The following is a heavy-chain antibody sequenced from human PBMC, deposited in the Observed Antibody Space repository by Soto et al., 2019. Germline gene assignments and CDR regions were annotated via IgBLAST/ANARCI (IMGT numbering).Heavy chain of an antibody. D-gene: IGHD2-2*01. V-gene: IGHV1-8*01. Sequence: QVQLVQSGAEVKELGASVKVSCQASGYSFTSLDINWMRQATGQGLEWMGWMSPGSGSAGYAQKFQGRVTMTRDTSRGTAYMELSSLRSEDTAVYYCARGVYAGVDFWGQGTLVTV. CDR1: GYSFTSLD. J-gene: IGHJ4*02. CDR2: MSPGSGSA. CDR3: ARGVYAGVDF.